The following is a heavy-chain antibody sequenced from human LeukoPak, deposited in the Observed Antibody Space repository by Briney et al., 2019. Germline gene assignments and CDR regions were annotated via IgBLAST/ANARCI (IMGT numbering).Heavy chain of an antibody. CDR3: ARGGGGSGSLGRNGVDV. CDR1: GFTVSSNY. Sequence: PGGSLRLSCAASGFTVSSNYMSWVRQAPGKGLEWVSVIYSGGSTYYADSVKGRFTISRDNSKNTLYLQMNSLRAEDAAVYYCARGGGGSGSLGRNGVDVWGQGTTVTVSS. D-gene: IGHD3-22*01. CDR2: IYSGGST. V-gene: IGHV3-66*01. J-gene: IGHJ6*02.